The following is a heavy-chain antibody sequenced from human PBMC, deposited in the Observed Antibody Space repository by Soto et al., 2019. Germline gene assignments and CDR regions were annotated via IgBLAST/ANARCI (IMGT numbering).Heavy chain of an antibody. CDR1: GGSISSGGYY. V-gene: IGHV4-31*03. D-gene: IGHD3-16*02. J-gene: IGHJ4*02. Sequence: QVQLQESGPGLVKPSQTLSLTCTVSGGSISSGGYYWSWIRQHPGKGLEWIGYIYYSGSTYYNPSLKSRVTISGDTSKNQFSLKLSSVTAADTAVYYCARQHSTFGGVIATFDYWGQGTLVTVSS. CDR2: IYYSGST. CDR3: ARQHSTFGGVIATFDY.